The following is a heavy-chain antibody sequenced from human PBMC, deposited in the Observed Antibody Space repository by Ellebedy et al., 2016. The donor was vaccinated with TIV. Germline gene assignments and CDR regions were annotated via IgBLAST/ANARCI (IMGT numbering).Heavy chain of an antibody. J-gene: IGHJ6*02. V-gene: IGHV3-30*03. CDR3: AGTRVAPNYYYYGMDV. CDR1: GFTFSSYG. Sequence: GGSLRLSCAASGFTFSSYGMHWVRQAPGKGLEWVAVISYDGSNKYYADSVKGRFTISRDNSKNTLYLQMNSLRAEDTAVYYCAGTRVAPNYYYYGMDVWGQGTTVTVSS. CDR2: ISYDGSNK.